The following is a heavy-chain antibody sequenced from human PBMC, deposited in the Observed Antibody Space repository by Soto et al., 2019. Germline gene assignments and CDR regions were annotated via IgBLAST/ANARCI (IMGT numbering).Heavy chain of an antibody. V-gene: IGHV3-23*01. CDR3: AKDRGSYYPIYYYYYGMDV. Sequence: EVQLLESGGGLVQPGGSLRLSCAASGFTFSSYAMSWVRQAPGKGLEWVSAISGSGGSTYYADSVKGRFTISRDNSKNTLYLQMNSLRAEDTAVYYCAKDRGSYYPIYYYYYGMDVWGQGTTVTVSS. J-gene: IGHJ6*02. CDR2: ISGSGGST. CDR1: GFTFSSYA. D-gene: IGHD1-26*01.